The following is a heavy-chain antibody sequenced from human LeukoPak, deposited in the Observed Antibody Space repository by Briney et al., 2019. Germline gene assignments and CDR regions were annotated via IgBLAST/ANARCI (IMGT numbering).Heavy chain of an antibody. Sequence: GSLRLSCAASGFNFSSYAMYWVRQAPGKGLEWVALISYDGTNKYYADSVKGRLTISRDNSKNTLYLQMNSLKTEDTAVYYCARAAYCGGDCYVNAFDIWGQGTMVTVSS. CDR2: ISYDGTNK. CDR1: GFNFSSYA. CDR3: ARAAYCGGDCYVNAFDI. D-gene: IGHD2-21*02. J-gene: IGHJ3*02. V-gene: IGHV3-30-3*01.